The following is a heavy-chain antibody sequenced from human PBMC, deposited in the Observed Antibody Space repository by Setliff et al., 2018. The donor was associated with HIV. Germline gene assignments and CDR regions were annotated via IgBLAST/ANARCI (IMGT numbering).Heavy chain of an antibody. V-gene: IGHV1-18*01. CDR1: GYAFSNYG. D-gene: IGHD6-13*01. Sequence: ASVKVSCKASGYAFSNYGINWVRQAPGLGLEWMGWISGYNAKTDFAQKFRDRVSVTTDSSASTVYMEVMRLTSDDTAGYYCAREGVATPDEEGYYFDQWGQGTLVTVSS. CDR3: AREGVATPDEEGYYFDQ. CDR2: ISGYNAKT. J-gene: IGHJ4*02.